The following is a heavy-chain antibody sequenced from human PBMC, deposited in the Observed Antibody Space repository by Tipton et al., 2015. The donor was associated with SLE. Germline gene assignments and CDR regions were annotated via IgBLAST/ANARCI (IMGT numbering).Heavy chain of an antibody. CDR1: GGSISSHY. CDR2: IHYSGST. Sequence: LRLSCTVSGGSISSHYWSWIRQPPGKGLEWIGYIHYSGSTNYNPSLKSRVTISVDTSKNRFSLKLTSVTAADTAVYYCARLVLAAAVYYGMDVWGQGTTVTVSS. J-gene: IGHJ6*02. CDR3: ARLVLAAAVYYGMDV. D-gene: IGHD6-13*01. V-gene: IGHV4-59*11.